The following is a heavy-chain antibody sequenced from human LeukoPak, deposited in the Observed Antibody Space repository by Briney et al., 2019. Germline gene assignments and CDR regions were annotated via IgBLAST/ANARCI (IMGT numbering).Heavy chain of an antibody. CDR2: INHSGST. D-gene: IGHD3-9*01. V-gene: IGHV4-34*01. Sequence: SSETLSLTCAVYGGSFSGYYWSWIRQPPGKGLEWIGEINHSGSTNYNPSLKSRVTISVDTSKNQFSLKLSSVTAADTAVYYCAREWNNDRDITTRGILTGYPFFDYWGQGTLVTVSS. CDR1: GGSFSGYY. J-gene: IGHJ4*02. CDR3: AREWNNDRDITTRGILTGYPFFDY.